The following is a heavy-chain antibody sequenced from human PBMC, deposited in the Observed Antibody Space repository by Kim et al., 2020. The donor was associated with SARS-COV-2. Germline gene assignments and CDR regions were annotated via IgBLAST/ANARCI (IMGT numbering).Heavy chain of an antibody. CDR1: GYTFTSYA. CDR3: AIGFGEPDG. D-gene: IGHD3-10*01. Sequence: ASVKVSCKASGYTFTSYAMNWVRQAPGQGLEWMGWINTNTGNPTFAQGFTGRYVFSLDTSVNTAYLQISSLKADDTAVYYCAIGFGEPDGWGQGTLVTVSS. V-gene: IGHV7-4-1*02. CDR2: INTNTGNP. J-gene: IGHJ4*02.